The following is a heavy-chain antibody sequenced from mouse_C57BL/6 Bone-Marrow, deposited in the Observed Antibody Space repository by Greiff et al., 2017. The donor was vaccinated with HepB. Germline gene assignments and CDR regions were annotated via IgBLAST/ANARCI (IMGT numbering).Heavy chain of an antibody. Sequence: VQLKESGPGLVKPSQSLSLTCSVTGYSITSYYWNWIRKFPGNKLEYMGYISYSGSTYYNPSLKSRISIIRDTSKNQYSLQLNSVTTEDTATYYGARRDDYFDYWGQGTTLTVSS. J-gene: IGHJ2*01. CDR2: ISYSGST. CDR3: ARRDDYFDY. D-gene: IGHD3-3*01. V-gene: IGHV3-8*01. CDR1: GYSITSYY.